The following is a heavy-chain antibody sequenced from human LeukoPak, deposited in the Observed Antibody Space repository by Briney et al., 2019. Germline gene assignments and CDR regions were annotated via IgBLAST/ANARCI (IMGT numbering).Heavy chain of an antibody. V-gene: IGHV1-8*01. J-gene: IGHJ5*02. D-gene: IGHD2-15*01. Sequence: ASVKVSCKASGYTFTSYDINWVRQATGQGLEWMGWMNPNSGNTGYAQKFQGRVTMTRNTSISTAYMELSSLRSEDTAVYYCARVGIVAVVAATNWFDPWGQGTLVTVSS. CDR1: GYTFTSYD. CDR2: MNPNSGNT. CDR3: ARVGIVAVVAATNWFDP.